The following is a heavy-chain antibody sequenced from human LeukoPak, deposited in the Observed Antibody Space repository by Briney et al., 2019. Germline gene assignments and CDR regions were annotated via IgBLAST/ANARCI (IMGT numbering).Heavy chain of an antibody. Sequence: SETLSLTCTVSGGSISSSSYYWGWIRQPPGKGLEWIGSIYYSGSTYYNPSLKSRVTISVDTSKNQFSLKLSSVTAADTAVYYCARDTSGSYYYYYYGMDVWGQGTTVTVSS. D-gene: IGHD1-26*01. V-gene: IGHV4-39*07. J-gene: IGHJ6*02. CDR1: GGSISSSSYY. CDR3: ARDTSGSYYYYYYGMDV. CDR2: IYYSGST.